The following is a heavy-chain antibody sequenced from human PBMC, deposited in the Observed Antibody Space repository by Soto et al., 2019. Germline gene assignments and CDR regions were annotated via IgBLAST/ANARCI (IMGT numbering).Heavy chain of an antibody. CDR3: ARTTAVPNSLRSRYFFDY. Sequence: SETLSLTCSVSGGSVSDKTYYWSWIRQPPGKRLEWIGYVYYSGTTNYNPSLKSRVTISVDLSKNQFALRLSSVTTADTALYYCARTTAVPNSLRSRYFFDYWGQGTLVTVSS. CDR1: GGSVSDKTYY. D-gene: IGHD4-17*01. CDR2: VYYSGTT. V-gene: IGHV4-61*01. J-gene: IGHJ4*02.